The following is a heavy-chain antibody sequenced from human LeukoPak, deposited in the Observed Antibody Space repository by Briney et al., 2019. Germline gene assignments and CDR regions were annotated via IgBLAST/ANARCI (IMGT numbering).Heavy chain of an antibody. CDR2: IYYSGST. CDR3: ATFGEGYCSGGSCYSEDY. D-gene: IGHD2-15*01. CDR1: GGSLNSPNYY. V-gene: IGHV4-30-4*01. J-gene: IGHJ4*02. Sequence: SETLSLTCIVSGGSLNSPNYYWSWIRQPPGKGLEWIGYIYYSGSTYYNPSLKSRVTISVDTSKNQFSLKLSSVTAADTAVYYCATFGEGYCSGGSCYSEDYWGQGTLVTVSS.